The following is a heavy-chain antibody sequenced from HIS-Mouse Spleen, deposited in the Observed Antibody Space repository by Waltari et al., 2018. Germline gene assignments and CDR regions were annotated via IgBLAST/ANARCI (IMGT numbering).Heavy chain of an antibody. CDR2: IYYSGST. CDR3: ARKRTASGWFDP. V-gene: IGHV4-39*01. Sequence: QLQLQESGPGLVKPSETLSLTGTVSGGSISSSSYYWGWIRQPPGKGLEWIGGIYYSGSTYYNPSLKSRVTISVDTSKNQFSLKLSSVTAADTAVYYCARKRTASGWFDPWGQGTLVTVSS. D-gene: IGHD2-21*02. CDR1: GGSISSSSYY. J-gene: IGHJ5*02.